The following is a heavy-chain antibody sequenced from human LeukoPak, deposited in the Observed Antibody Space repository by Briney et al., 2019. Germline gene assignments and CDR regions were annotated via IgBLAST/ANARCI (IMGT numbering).Heavy chain of an antibody. V-gene: IGHV3-74*01. CDR1: GFTFSSNW. CDR3: ARAGEGLLAYSFDI. CDR2: INSDGSGT. D-gene: IGHD1-26*01. J-gene: IGHJ3*02. Sequence: QPGGSLRLSCAASGFTFSSNWMHWVRQGPGKGLVWVSRINSDGSGTSYADSVKGRFTISRDNAKNTLHLQMNSLRAEDTAVYYCARAGEGLLAYSFDIWGQWTMVTVSS.